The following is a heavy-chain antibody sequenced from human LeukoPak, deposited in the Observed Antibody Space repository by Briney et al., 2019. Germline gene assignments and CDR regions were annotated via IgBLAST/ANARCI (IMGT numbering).Heavy chain of an antibody. CDR3: VHTDWELQYNWFDP. CDR1: GFSLSTSGVG. J-gene: IGHJ5*02. CDR2: IYWNDDK. Sequence: SGPTLVKPTQTLTLTCTFSGFSLSTSGVGVGWIRQPPGKALEWLALIYWNDDKRYSPSLKSRLTITKDTSKNQVVLTMTNMDPVDTATYYCVHTDWELQYNWFDPWGQGTLVTVSS. V-gene: IGHV2-5*01. D-gene: IGHD1-26*01.